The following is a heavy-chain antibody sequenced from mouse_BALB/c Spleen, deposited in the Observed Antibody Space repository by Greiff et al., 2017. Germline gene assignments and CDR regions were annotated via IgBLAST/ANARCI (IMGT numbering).Heavy chain of an antibody. CDR3: ARSEYGNLPVAY. D-gene: IGHD2-10*02. CDR1: GYTFTSYW. V-gene: IGHV1-7*01. CDR2: INPSTGYT. J-gene: IGHJ3*01. Sequence: QVQLQQSGAELAKPGASVKMSCKASGYTFTSYWMHWVKQRPGQGLEWIGYINPSTGYTEYNQKFKDKATLTADKSSSTAYMQLSSLTSEDSAVYYCARSEYGNLPVAYWGQGTLVTVSA.